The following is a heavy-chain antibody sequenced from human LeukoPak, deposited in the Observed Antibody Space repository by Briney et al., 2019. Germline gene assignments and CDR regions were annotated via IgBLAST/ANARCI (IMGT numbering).Heavy chain of an antibody. CDR1: GGSIRSYY. J-gene: IGHJ3*02. D-gene: IGHD3-22*01. CDR3: ARPMTTIYYDNRGGDAFDI. V-gene: IGHV4-4*07. CDR2: IYTSGNT. Sequence: SETLSLTCSVSGGSIRSYYWSWIRQPAGKGLEWIGRIYTSGNTNYNPSLKSRVTMSVDMSKNQFSLKLSSLTAADTAVYYCARPMTTIYYDNRGGDAFDIWGQGTMVTVSS.